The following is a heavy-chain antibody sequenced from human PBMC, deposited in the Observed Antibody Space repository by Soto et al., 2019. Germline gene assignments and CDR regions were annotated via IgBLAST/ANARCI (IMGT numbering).Heavy chain of an antibody. J-gene: IGHJ5*02. V-gene: IGHV1-8*01. CDR1: GYTFTSYD. CDR3: ARGPLGEGHISNWFDP. D-gene: IGHD3-10*01. CDR2: MNPNSGNT. Sequence: ASVKVSCKASGYTFTSYDINWVRQATGQGLEWMGWMNPNSGNTGYAQKFQGRVTMTRNTSISTAYMELRSLRSDDTAVYYCARGPLGEGHISNWFDPWGQGTLVTVSS.